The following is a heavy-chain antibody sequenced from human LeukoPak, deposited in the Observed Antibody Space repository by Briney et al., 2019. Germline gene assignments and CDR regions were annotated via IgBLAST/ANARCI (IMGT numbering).Heavy chain of an antibody. J-gene: IGHJ4*02. V-gene: IGHV4-30-4*08. CDR2: IYYSGST. CDR3: ARGGIGVVPAAILAF. CDR1: GGSISSGDYY. Sequence: PSETLSLTCTVSGGSISSGDYYWSWIRQPPGKGLEWIGYIYYSGSTYYNPSLKSRVTISVDTSKNQFSLKLSSVTAADTAVYYCARGGIGVVPAAILAFWGQGTLVTVSS. D-gene: IGHD2-2*01.